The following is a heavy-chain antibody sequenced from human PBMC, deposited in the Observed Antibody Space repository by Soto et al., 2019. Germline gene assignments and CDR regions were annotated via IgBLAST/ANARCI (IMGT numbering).Heavy chain of an antibody. CDR3: ARGSPYYDFWSGYYFDY. J-gene: IGHJ4*02. CDR2: IYHSGST. D-gene: IGHD3-3*01. Sequence: PSETLSLTCAVSGYSISSGYYWGWIRQPPGKGLEWIGSIYHSGSTYYNPSLKSRVTISVDTSKNQFSLKLSSVTAADTAVYYCARGSPYYDFWSGYYFDYWGQGTLVTVSS. V-gene: IGHV4-38-2*01. CDR1: GYSISSGYY.